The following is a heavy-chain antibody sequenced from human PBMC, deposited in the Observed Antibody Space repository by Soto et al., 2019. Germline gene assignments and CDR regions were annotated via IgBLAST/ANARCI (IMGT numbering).Heavy chain of an antibody. Sequence: SETLSLTCTVSGDSISSSSYYWGWIRQPPGKGLEWIGYIYYSGSTNYNPSLKSRVTISVDTSKNQFSLKLSSVTAADTAVYYCARHGGDFDWLLHYYYYYGMDVWGQGTTVTVS. CDR2: IYYSGST. CDR3: ARHGGDFDWLLHYYYYYGMDV. J-gene: IGHJ6*02. V-gene: IGHV4-61*05. CDR1: GDSISSSSYY. D-gene: IGHD3-9*01.